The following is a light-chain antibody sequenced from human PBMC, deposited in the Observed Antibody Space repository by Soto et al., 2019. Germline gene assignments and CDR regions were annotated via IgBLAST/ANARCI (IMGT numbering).Light chain of an antibody. V-gene: IGLV2-14*01. J-gene: IGLJ1*01. CDR2: EVS. Sequence: QSALTQPSSVSGSPAQSITISCTGTSGDGGGYNYVSWYQQHPGKAPKLMIYEVSHRPSGVSKRFSGSKSGNTASLTISVLQADVVADYFCSSFISSSTSVFXTGTKVTVL. CDR1: SGDGGGYNY. CDR3: SSFISSSTSV.